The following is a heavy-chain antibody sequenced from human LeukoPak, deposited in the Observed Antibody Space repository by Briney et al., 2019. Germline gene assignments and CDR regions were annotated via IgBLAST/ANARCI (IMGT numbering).Heavy chain of an antibody. D-gene: IGHD6-19*01. V-gene: IGHV1-2*06. CDR1: GYTFTGYH. CDR3: ARQRSGWSYDAFDI. Sequence: ASVKVSCKASGYTFTGYHMHWVRQAAGQGLEWMGRINPNSGGTNYAQKFQGRVTMTRDTSISTAYMELSRLRSDDTAVYYRARQRSGWSYDAFDIWGQGTMVTVPS. J-gene: IGHJ3*02. CDR2: INPNSGGT.